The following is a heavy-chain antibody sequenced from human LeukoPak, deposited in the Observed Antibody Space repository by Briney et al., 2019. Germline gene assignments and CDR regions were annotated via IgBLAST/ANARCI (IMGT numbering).Heavy chain of an antibody. V-gene: IGHV5-51*01. CDR1: GYTFGSYW. CDR3: ASPQAAYCGGDCYSP. D-gene: IGHD2-21*02. CDR2: IYPDDSDT. Sequence: SGESLKISCKGSGYTFGSYWIGWVRQMPGKGLEWVGIIYPDDSDTRYSPSFQGQVTISLDRSINTAYLQWSSLKASDTAIYYCASPQAAYCGGDCYSPRGQGTMVTVSS. J-gene: IGHJ3*01.